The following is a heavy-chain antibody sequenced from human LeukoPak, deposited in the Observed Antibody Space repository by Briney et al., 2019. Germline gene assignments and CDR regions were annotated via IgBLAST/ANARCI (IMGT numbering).Heavy chain of an antibody. CDR1: GFTFSSYG. J-gene: IGHJ4*02. CDR3: AREPPGPRYKTVAADNHYDY. D-gene: IGHD1-26*01. CDR2: IWYDGSNK. Sequence: GGSLRLSCAASGFTFSSYGMHWVRQAPGKGLEWVAVIWYDGSNKYYADSVKGRFTISRDNSKNKLYLQMNSLRAEDTAVYYCAREPPGPRYKTVAADNHYDYWGQGTLVTVSS. V-gene: IGHV3-33*01.